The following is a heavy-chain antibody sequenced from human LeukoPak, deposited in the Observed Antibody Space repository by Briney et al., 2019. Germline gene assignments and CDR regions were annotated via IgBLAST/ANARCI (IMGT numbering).Heavy chain of an antibody. CDR3: ARADDFWSGYYRNYYYYYMDV. V-gene: IGHV4-39*07. J-gene: IGHJ6*03. CDR2: INHSGST. D-gene: IGHD3-3*01. CDR1: GGSISSSSYY. Sequence: SETLSLTCTVSGGSISSSSYYWGWIRQPPGKGLEWIGEINHSGSTNYNPSLKSRVTISVDTSKNQFSLKLSSVTAADTAVYYCARADDFWSGYYRNYYYYYMDVWGKGTTVTVSS.